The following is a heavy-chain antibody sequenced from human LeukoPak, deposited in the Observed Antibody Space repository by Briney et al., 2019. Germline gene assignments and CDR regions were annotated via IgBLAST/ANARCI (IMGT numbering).Heavy chain of an antibody. CDR1: GYTFTGFY. D-gene: IGHD2-2*01. V-gene: IGHV1-2*02. CDR2: INPNSGGT. Sequence: ASVKVSCKASGYTFTGFYIHWVRQAPGQGLEWMGWINPNSGGTKYAQRFQGRVTMTRDTSISTAYMELNSLRSDDTAVYHCARALGPAAPPDYWGQGTLVTVSS. J-gene: IGHJ4*02. CDR3: ARALGPAAPPDY.